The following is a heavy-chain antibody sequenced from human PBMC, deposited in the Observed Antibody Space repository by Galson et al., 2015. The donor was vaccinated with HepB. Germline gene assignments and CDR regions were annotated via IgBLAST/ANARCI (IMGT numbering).Heavy chain of an antibody. CDR1: GFIVSANS. V-gene: IGHV3-53*01. Sequence: SLRLSCASSGFIVSANSMSWVRQAPGKGLEWVSVIYNDDAVYYADSVKGRLTTSKDNSKNILSLQMDSLRAADTAVYYCVRKWKTYYGDYEEFDYWGLGTLGTVSS. D-gene: IGHD4-17*01. J-gene: IGHJ4*02. CDR3: VRKWKTYYGDYEEFDY. CDR2: IYNDDAV.